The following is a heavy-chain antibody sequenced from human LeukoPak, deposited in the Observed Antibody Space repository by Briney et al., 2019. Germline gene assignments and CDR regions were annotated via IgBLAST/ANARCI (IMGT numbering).Heavy chain of an antibody. CDR1: GGSISSGDYY. CDR3: ASVVVQSWPYYYYYMDV. J-gene: IGHJ6*03. D-gene: IGHD2-2*01. Sequence: PSQTLSLTCTVSGGSISSGDYYWSWIRQPPGKGLEWIGYIYYSGSTYYNPSLKSRVTISVDTSKNQFSLKLSSVTAADTAVYYCASVVVQSWPYYYYYMDVWGKGTTVTVSS. CDR2: IYYSGST. V-gene: IGHV4-30-4*08.